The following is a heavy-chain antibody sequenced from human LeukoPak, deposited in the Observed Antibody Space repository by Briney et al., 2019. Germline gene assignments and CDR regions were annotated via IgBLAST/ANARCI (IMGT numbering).Heavy chain of an antibody. CDR3: AKDRGYFDWLLLDY. Sequence: PGGSLRLSCAASGFTFSSYWMHWVRQAPGKGLVWVSRINSDGSSTSYADSVKGRFTISRDNAKNTLYLQMNSLRAEDTAVYYCAKDRGYFDWLLLDYWGQGTLVTVSS. D-gene: IGHD3-9*01. V-gene: IGHV3-74*01. J-gene: IGHJ4*02. CDR2: INSDGSST. CDR1: GFTFSSYW.